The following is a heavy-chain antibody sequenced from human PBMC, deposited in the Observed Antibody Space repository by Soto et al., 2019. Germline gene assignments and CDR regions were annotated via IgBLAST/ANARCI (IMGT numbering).Heavy chain of an antibody. J-gene: IGHJ6*02. CDR3: ARDPAQYDMDV. Sequence: PGGSLRLSCAASGFTFTSYGMHWVRQAPGKGLEWVAVIWYDGSNKYYADSVKGRFTISRDNSKNTLDLQMNSLRAEDTAVYYCARDPAQYDMDVWGQGTTVTVSS. V-gene: IGHV3-33*01. CDR1: GFTFTSYG. CDR2: IWYDGSNK.